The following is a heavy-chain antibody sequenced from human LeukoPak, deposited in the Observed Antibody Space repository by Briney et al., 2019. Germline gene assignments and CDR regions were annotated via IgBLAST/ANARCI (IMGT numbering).Heavy chain of an antibody. Sequence: PSETVSLTCTVSGGSISSYYWSWIRQPAGKGLEWIGYIYYSGSTNYNPSLKSRVTISVDTSKNQFSLKLSSVTAADTAVYYCARLVRKGWFGYWGQGTLVTVSS. V-gene: IGHV4-59*01. CDR2: IYYSGST. CDR1: GGSISSYY. CDR3: ARLVRKGWFGY. D-gene: IGHD2-15*01. J-gene: IGHJ4*02.